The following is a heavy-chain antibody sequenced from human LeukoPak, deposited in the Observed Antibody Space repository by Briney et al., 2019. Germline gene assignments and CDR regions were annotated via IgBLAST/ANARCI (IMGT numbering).Heavy chain of an antibody. J-gene: IGHJ4*02. V-gene: IGHV3-21*01. CDR1: GFTFSSYN. Sequence: GGSLRLSCAASGFTFSSYNMNLVRQAPGKGLEWVSSISSSSSYIYYADSVKGRFTISRDNAKSSLYLQMNSLRAEGTAVYYCAREKCIDYWGQGTLVTVSS. CDR2: ISSSSSYI. CDR3: AREKCIDY.